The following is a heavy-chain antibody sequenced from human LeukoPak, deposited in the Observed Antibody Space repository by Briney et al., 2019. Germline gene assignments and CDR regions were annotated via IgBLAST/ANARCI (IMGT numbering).Heavy chain of an antibody. CDR3: ARRYCSGGSCYRHDAFDI. CDR2: SYPGDSDT. CDR1: GYSFTSYW. Sequence: GEPLKISCKGSGYSFTSYWIGWVRQMPGKGLEWMGISYPGDSDTRYSPSFQGQVTISADKSISTAYLQWSSLKASDTTMYYCARRYCSGGSCYRHDAFDIWGQGTMVTVSS. D-gene: IGHD2-15*01. V-gene: IGHV5-51*01. J-gene: IGHJ3*02.